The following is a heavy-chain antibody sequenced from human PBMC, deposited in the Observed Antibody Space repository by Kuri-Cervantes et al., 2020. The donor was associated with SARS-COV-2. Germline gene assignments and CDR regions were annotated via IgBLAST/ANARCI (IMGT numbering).Heavy chain of an antibody. Sequence: GESLKISCAASGFTFSSYWMSWVRQAPGKGLEWVANIKQDGSEKYYADSVKGRFTISRDNAKDSLDLQMNSLRAEDTAIYYCVRDHDFWSGYSTGPLDYWGQGTLVTVSS. V-gene: IGHV3-7*01. CDR1: GFTFSSYW. CDR2: IKQDGSEK. CDR3: VRDHDFWSGYSTGPLDY. J-gene: IGHJ4*02. D-gene: IGHD3-3*01.